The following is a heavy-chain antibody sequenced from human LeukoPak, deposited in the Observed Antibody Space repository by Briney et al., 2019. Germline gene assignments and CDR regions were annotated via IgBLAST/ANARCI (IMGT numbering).Heavy chain of an antibody. CDR2: INQDGSET. CDR1: GFTLSSHW. CDR3: VRDPRHFQY. Sequence: GGSLRLSCAASGFTLSSHWMSWVRQAPGKELEWVADINQDGSETHYVESVEVRFTISRDNAMNSLYLQMNSLRVEDTALYHCVRDPRHFQYWGQGTVVTVSS. V-gene: IGHV3-7*01. J-gene: IGHJ1*01.